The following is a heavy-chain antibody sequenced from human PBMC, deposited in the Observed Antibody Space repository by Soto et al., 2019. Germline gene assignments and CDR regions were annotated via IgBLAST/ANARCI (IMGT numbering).Heavy chain of an antibody. CDR3: ATSGGAVGAPLYFDY. Sequence: EVQLLESGGGLVQPGGSLRLSCAASGFTFSSYAMSWVRQAPGKGLEWVSAISGSGGSTYYADSVKGRFTISRDNSKNTLYLKMNSLRPEDTAVYYCATSGGAVGAPLYFDYGGQGTLATASS. CDR1: GFTFSSYA. J-gene: IGHJ4*02. CDR2: ISGSGGST. V-gene: IGHV3-23*01. D-gene: IGHD1-26*01.